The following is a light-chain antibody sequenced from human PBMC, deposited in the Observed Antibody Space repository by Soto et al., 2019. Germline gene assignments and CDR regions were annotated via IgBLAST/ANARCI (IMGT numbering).Light chain of an antibody. CDR1: SSDVGGYNY. CDR3: CSYAGSYTWV. V-gene: IGLV2-11*01. Sequence: QSALTQPRSVSGSPGQSVTISCTGTSSDVGGYNYVSWYQQYPGKAPKLMIYDVNKWPSGVPDRFSGSKSGTTASLTISGLQAEDEADYYCCSYAGSYTWVFGGGPKLTVL. J-gene: IGLJ3*02. CDR2: DVN.